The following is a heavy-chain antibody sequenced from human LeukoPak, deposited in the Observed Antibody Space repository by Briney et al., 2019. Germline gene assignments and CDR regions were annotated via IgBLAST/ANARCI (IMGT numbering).Heavy chain of an antibody. D-gene: IGHD3-22*01. V-gene: IGHV3-23*01. Sequence: TGGSLRLSCAASGFTFSSYGMSWVRQAPGKGLEWVSAISGSGGSTYYADSVKGRFTISRDNSKNTLYLQMNSLRAEDTAVYYCAKDSETYYYDSSGYYPDAFDIWGQGTMVTVSS. CDR1: GFTFSSYG. CDR3: AKDSETYYYDSSGYYPDAFDI. J-gene: IGHJ3*02. CDR2: ISGSGGST.